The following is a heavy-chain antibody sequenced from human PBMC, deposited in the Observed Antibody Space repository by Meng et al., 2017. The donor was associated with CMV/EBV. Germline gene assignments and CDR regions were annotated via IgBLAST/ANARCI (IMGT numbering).Heavy chain of an antibody. CDR2: INPNSGDT. CDR1: GDTFTDYY. CDR3: TRDAHLTTVTPNWFDP. D-gene: IGHD4-17*01. J-gene: IGHJ5*02. V-gene: IGHV1-2*02. Sequence: QVHLVQYGAELRKPGASVKVSCKASGDTFTDYYMHWVRQAPGQGLEWMGCINPNSGDTNYAQKFQGRVTMTRDTSISTAYMELSRLRSDDTAVYYCTRDAHLTTVTPNWFDPWGQGTLVTVSS.